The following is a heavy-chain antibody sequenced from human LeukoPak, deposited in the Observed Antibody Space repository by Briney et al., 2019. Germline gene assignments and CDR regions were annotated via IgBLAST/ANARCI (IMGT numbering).Heavy chain of an antibody. Sequence: GGSLRLSCAASGFTFSSYAMHWVRRAPGKGLEWVAVISYDGSNKYYADSVKGRFTISRDNSKNTLYLQMNSLRAEDTAVYYCATYYDFWSGYYDEPYYWGQGTLVTVSS. V-gene: IGHV3-30-3*01. D-gene: IGHD3-3*01. CDR2: ISYDGSNK. CDR1: GFTFSSYA. J-gene: IGHJ4*02. CDR3: ATYYDFWSGYYDEPYY.